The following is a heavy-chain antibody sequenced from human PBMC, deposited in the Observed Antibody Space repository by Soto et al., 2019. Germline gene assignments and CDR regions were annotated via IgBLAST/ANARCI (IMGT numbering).Heavy chain of an antibody. CDR1: GFTFNSHG. J-gene: IGHJ5*02. CDR2: ISYDGSNK. V-gene: IGHV3-30*18. CDR3: AQDRTAILAEVSWLES. D-gene: IGHD5-12*01. Sequence: QVLLVESGGGVVQPGGSLTLSCVGSGFTFNSHGMHWVRQAPGKGLEWVAVISYDGSNKYYEESVKGRFTISRDNSRNTVYLQLTSLRAEDTALYYCAQDRTAILAEVSWLESWGQGTLVTVSA.